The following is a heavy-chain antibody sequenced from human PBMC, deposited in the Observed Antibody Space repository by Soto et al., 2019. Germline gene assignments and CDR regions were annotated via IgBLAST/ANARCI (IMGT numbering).Heavy chain of an antibody. CDR2: INTKFGDT. CDR3: ARNMDYYYGLCSGNGRGF. J-gene: IGHJ6*02. V-gene: IGHV1-2*02. Sequence: QVQLVQSGAEVKKPGDSVRVSCEASGYTFTAYYIHWVRQAPGQGLEWMGWINTKFGDTSYAQDFQCIVSMTRDMSISTGCLELSRLTAGDCANYYCARNMDYYYGLCSGNGRGFWGQGTTVTVFS. D-gene: IGHD3-10*01. CDR1: GYTFTAYY.